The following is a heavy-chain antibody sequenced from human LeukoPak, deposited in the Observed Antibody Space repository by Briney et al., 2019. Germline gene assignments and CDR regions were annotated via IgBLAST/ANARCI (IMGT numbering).Heavy chain of an antibody. Sequence: GGSLRLSCAASGFTFSSYWMNWVRQAPGKGLEWVANINGNGRDKYYVGSVRGRFTISRDNADNALYLQMNSLRGDDTALYYCARGVDSAIDWWGQGTLVTVSS. CDR3: ARGVDSAIDW. CDR2: INGNGRDK. J-gene: IGHJ4*02. D-gene: IGHD3-9*01. V-gene: IGHV3-7*01. CDR1: GFTFSSYW.